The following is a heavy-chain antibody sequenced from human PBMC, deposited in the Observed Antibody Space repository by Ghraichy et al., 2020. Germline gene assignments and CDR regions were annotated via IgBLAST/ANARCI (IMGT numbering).Heavy chain of an antibody. V-gene: IGHV3-53*01. J-gene: IGHJ4*02. Sequence: GGSLRLSCAASGFTVSSNYMSWVRQAPGKGLEWVSVIYSGGSTYYADSVKGRFTISRDNSKNTLYLQMNSLRAEDTAVYYCARALLYSYGEGYWGQGTLVTVSS. CDR2: IYSGGST. CDR3: ARALLYSYGEGY. CDR1: GFTVSSNY. D-gene: IGHD5-18*01.